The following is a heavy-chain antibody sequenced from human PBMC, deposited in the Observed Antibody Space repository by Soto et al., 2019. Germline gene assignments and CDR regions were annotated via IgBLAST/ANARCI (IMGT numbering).Heavy chain of an antibody. CDR1: GYTFTNYA. CDR3: ARVRGSLSPHPDY. J-gene: IGHJ4*02. D-gene: IGHD6-6*01. V-gene: IGHV1-3*01. Sequence: QVQLVQSGAEVKKPGASVKVSFKASGYTFTNYAMHWVRQAPGQRLAWMGWLNAGNGNTKYSQNLQGRVTITRDTSASTAYMELSSLRSEDTAVYYCARVRGSLSPHPDYLGQGTLVTVSS. CDR2: LNAGNGNT.